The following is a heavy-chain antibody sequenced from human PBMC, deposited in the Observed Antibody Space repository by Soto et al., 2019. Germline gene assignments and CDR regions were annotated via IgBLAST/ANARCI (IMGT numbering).Heavy chain of an antibody. J-gene: IGHJ5*02. D-gene: IGHD3-3*01. V-gene: IGHV1-2*02. Sequence: ASVKVSCKASGYRFIDYFMHWVRRAPGQGLEWMGWINPKSGGTKYAQKFQGRITMTRDTSRSTVYMELSSLRSDDTAIYYCARSSGGNFGIIIEGSNWFDPWGQGTLVTVSS. CDR3: ARSSGGNFGIIIEGSNWFDP. CDR1: GYRFIDYF. CDR2: INPKSGGT.